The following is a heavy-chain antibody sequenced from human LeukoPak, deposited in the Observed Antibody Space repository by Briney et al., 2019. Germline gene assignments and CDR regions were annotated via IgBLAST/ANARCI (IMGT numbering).Heavy chain of an antibody. V-gene: IGHV4-61*01. CDR1: GGSISSGSYY. J-gene: IGHJ3*02. D-gene: IGHD6-13*01. CDR2: VYYTGST. CDR3: ARISSSNWYNERGAFDI. Sequence: SETLSLTCTVSGGSISSGSYYWSWVRQPPGKGLEWIGFVYYTGSTNYSPSLKSRVTRSVDTSKNQFSLKLRSVTAADTAVYYCARISSSNWYNERGAFDIWGQGTMVTVSS.